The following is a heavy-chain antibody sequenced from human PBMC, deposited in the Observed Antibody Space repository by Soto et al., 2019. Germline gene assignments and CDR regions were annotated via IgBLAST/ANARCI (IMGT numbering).Heavy chain of an antibody. CDR3: ARGDSSGYIPDAFDI. J-gene: IGHJ3*02. D-gene: IGHD3-22*01. V-gene: IGHV4-30-4*01. CDR1: GGSISSGDYY. CDR2: IYYSGST. Sequence: SETLSLTCTVSGGSISSGDYYWSWIRQPPGKGLEWIGYIYYSGSTNYNPSLKTRVTISVDESKNQFSLKVTSVTAEDTAVYYCARGDSSGYIPDAFDIWGQGTTVTVSS.